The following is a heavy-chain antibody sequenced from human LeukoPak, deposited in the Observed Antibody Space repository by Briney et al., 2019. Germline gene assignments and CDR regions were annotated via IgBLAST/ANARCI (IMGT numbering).Heavy chain of an antibody. CDR2: INADGSTT. D-gene: IGHD3-16*01. CDR3: ATAGGRKACFQH. V-gene: IGHV3-74*01. CDR1: EFTFRNHW. Sequence: GGSLRLSCAASEFTFRNHWMHWVRQAPGKGLVWVSYINADGSTTTYADHVKGRFTISRDNAKNTLYLQINSLRAEDTAVYYCATAGGRKACFQHWGQGTLVTVSS. J-gene: IGHJ1*01.